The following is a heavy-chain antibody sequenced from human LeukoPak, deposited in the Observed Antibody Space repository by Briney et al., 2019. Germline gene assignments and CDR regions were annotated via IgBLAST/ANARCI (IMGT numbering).Heavy chain of an antibody. CDR3: ARYYYDSSGYHSFDY. CDR1: GGTFSSYA. Sequence: SVKVSCKASGGTFSSYAISWVRQAPGLGLEWMGGIIPIFGTANYAQKFQGRVTITADESTSTAYMELSSLRSEDTAVYYCARYYYDSSGYHSFDYWGQGTLVTVSS. D-gene: IGHD3-22*01. J-gene: IGHJ4*02. V-gene: IGHV1-69*13. CDR2: IIPIFGTA.